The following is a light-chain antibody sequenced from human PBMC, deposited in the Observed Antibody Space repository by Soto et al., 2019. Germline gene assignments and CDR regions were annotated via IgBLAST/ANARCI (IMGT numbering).Light chain of an antibody. V-gene: IGLV1-44*01. J-gene: IGLJ1*01. CDR3: AAWDDSLGGFYV. CDR2: DGY. Sequence: QSVLTQPPSASGTPGQRVTISCSGSSSNIGTNTVDWYQQFPGTAPRLLIYDGYQRPLGVPDRFSGSKSGTSASLAISGLQSEDEADYFCAAWDDSLGGFYVFGTGTKLTVL. CDR1: SSNIGTNT.